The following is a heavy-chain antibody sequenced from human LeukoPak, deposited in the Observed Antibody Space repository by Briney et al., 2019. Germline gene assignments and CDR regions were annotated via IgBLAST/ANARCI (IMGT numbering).Heavy chain of an antibody. J-gene: IGHJ3*02. V-gene: IGHV1-24*01. CDR1: GYTFTGYY. CDR3: ATDRVVGATRSDAFDI. D-gene: IGHD1-26*01. CDR2: FDPEDGET. Sequence: ASVKVSCKASGYTFTGYYMHWVRQAPGKGLEWMGGFDPEDGETIYAQKFQGRVTMTEDTSTDTAYMELSSLRSEDTAVYYCATDRVVGATRSDAFDIWGQGTMVTVSS.